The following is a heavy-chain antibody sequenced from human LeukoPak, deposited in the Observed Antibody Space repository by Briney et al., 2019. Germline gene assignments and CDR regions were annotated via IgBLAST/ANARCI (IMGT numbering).Heavy chain of an antibody. Sequence: PSETLSLTCTVSGGSISSGGYYWSWIRQPPGKGLEWIGYIYYSGSTNYNPSLKSRVTISVDTSKNQFSLKLSSVTAADTAVYYCARHLPVRGIDYWGQGTLVTVSS. V-gene: IGHV4-61*08. J-gene: IGHJ4*02. CDR1: GGSISSGGYY. D-gene: IGHD3-10*01. CDR2: IYYSGST. CDR3: ARHLPVRGIDY.